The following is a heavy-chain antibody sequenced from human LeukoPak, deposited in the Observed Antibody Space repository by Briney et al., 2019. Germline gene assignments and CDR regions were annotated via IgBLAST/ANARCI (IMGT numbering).Heavy chain of an antibody. V-gene: IGHV4-38-2*01. D-gene: IGHD2-2*01. CDR2: IYHSGST. Sequence: PSETLSLTCAVSGYSISSGYYWGWIRQPPGKGLEWIGSIYHSGSTNYNPSLKSRVTISVDKSKNQFSLKLSSVTAADTAVYYCASLVVPSQYYYYGMDVRGKGTTVTVSS. J-gene: IGHJ6*04. CDR1: GYSISSGYY. CDR3: ASLVVPSQYYYYGMDV.